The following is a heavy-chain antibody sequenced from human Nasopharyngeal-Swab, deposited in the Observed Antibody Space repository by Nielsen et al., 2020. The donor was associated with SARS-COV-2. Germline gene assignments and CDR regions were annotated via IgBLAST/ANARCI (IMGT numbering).Heavy chain of an antibody. D-gene: IGHD2-15*01. CDR3: ARAQASGVVASRF. CDR2: IYGSGTYT. J-gene: IGHJ4*02. CDR1: GFTFSDYY. V-gene: IGHV3-11*06. Sequence: GESLKISCAVSGFTFSDYYMSWIRQAPGKGLEWLSYIYGSGTYTDYAPSVKGRFVISGDNAKNSMFLQMSSLTAEDTALYYGARAQASGVVASRFWGLGTLVTVSS.